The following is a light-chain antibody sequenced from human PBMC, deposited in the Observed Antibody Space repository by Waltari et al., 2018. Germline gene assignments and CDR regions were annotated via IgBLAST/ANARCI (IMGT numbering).Light chain of an antibody. J-gene: IGKJ2*01. Sequence: EIVLTQSPATLSLSPGERATLSCRASQGIMRYLAWYQQKPGQSPRLLIYDASKRATGIPARFSGSGSGTDFALTISSLETEDFGLYYCQQYDSSLYTFGQGTKLEIK. CDR2: DAS. V-gene: IGKV3-11*01. CDR3: QQYDSSLYT. CDR1: QGIMRY.